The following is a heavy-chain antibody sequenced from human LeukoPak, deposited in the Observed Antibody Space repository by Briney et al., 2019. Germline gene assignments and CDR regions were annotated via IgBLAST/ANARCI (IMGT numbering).Heavy chain of an antibody. D-gene: IGHD1-26*01. CDR2: ISSSSSYI. Sequence: GGSLRLSCAASGFTFSSYSMNWVRQAPGKGLEWVSSISSSSSYIYYADSVKGRFTISRDNAKNSLYLQMNSLRAEDTAVYYCARDWGELPDAFDIWGQGTMVTVSS. V-gene: IGHV3-21*01. J-gene: IGHJ3*02. CDR3: ARDWGELPDAFDI. CDR1: GFTFSSYS.